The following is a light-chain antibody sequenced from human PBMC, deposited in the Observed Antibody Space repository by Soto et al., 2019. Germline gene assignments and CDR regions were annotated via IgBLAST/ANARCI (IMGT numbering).Light chain of an antibody. V-gene: IGKV3-11*01. CDR2: STS. CDR3: QQRGNWPL. Sequence: VLTQSPATLSLSPGERATLSCRASQSVSGYLAWYKQKPGQAPRLLIYSTSNRATGIPARFSGSASGTDFALTISSLEREDFAVYYCQQRGNWPLFGGGTKVEIK. CDR1: QSVSGY. J-gene: IGKJ4*01.